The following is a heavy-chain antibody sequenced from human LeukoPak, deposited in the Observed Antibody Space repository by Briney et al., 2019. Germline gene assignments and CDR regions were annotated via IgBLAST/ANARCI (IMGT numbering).Heavy chain of an antibody. J-gene: IGHJ5*02. CDR1: GFTFSTYA. CDR2: VSGSAGTT. Sequence: GGSLRLSCAASGFTFSTYAMTWVRQAPGKGLECVSAVSGSAGTTYYADSVKGRFTISRDNSKNTLYLQMNSLRAEDTAVYYCARAPLNYYDFWSGYYGSWFDPWGQGTLVTVSS. V-gene: IGHV3-23*01. CDR3: ARAPLNYYDFWSGYYGSWFDP. D-gene: IGHD3-3*01.